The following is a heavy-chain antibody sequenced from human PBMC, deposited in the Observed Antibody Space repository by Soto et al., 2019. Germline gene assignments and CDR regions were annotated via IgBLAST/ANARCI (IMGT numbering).Heavy chain of an antibody. CDR3: AKTTAMVRGAADAFDL. CDR1: VFTFSSYA. Sequence: GGSLRLSCAASVFTFSSYAMSWVRQAPGEGLEWVSAISGSGGSTYYADSVRGRFTISRDNSKNTLYLQMNSLRAEDTAVYYCAKTTAMVRGAADAFDLWGQGTMATV. CDR2: ISGSGGST. D-gene: IGHD3-10*01. V-gene: IGHV3-23*01. J-gene: IGHJ3*01.